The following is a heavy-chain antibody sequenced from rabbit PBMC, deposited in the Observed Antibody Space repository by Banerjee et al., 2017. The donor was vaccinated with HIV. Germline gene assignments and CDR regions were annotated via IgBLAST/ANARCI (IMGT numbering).Heavy chain of an antibody. CDR1: GFSFSSSYW. CDR3: ASWVSSGATDINL. D-gene: IGHD1-1*01. CDR2: IGAGSGST. J-gene: IGHJ4*01. Sequence: QLEESGGGLVKPGGTLTLTCTASGFSFSSSYWICWVCQAPGKGLEWIACIGAGSGSTYYASWAKGRFTISGNTSLNTVTLQMTSLTAADTATYFCASWVSSGATDINLWGQGTLVTVS. V-gene: IGHV1S45*01.